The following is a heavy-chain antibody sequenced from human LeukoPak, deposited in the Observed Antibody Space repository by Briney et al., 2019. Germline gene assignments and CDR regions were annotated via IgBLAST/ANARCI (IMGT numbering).Heavy chain of an antibody. CDR1: GYTFTSYY. CDR3: ARVNYGGNSDATNNFDY. Sequence: ASVKVSCKASGYTFTSYYMHWVRQAPGQGLEWMGIINPSGGSTSYAQKFQGRVTMTRDTSTSTVYMELSSLRSEDTAVYYCARVNYGGNSDATNNFDYWGQGTLVTVSS. V-gene: IGHV1-46*01. D-gene: IGHD4-23*01. J-gene: IGHJ4*02. CDR2: INPSGGST.